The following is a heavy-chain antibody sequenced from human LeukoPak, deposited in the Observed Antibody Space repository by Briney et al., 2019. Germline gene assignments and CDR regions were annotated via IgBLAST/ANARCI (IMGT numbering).Heavy chain of an antibody. V-gene: IGHV3-7*01. CDR2: IKQDGSEK. CDR1: GFTFSSYW. CDR3: ARENIPYYYDSSGYYFDY. D-gene: IGHD3-22*01. J-gene: IGHJ4*02. Sequence: GGSLRLSCAASGFTFSSYWMSWVRQAPGKGLEWVANIKQDGSEKYYVDSVKGRFTISRDNAKNSLYPQMNSLRAEDTAVYYCARENIPYYYDSSGYYFDYWGQGTLVTVSS.